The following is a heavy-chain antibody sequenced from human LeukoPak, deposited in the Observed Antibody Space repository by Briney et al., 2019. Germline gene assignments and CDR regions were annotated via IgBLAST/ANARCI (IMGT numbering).Heavy chain of an antibody. V-gene: IGHV1-18*01. CDR2: ISAYNGNT. Sequence: ASVKVSCKASGYTFTSYGISWVRQAPGQGLEWMGWISAYNGNTNYAQKLQGRVTITADKSTRTAYMELSSLRSEDTAVYYCARGSLLWFGESLDYWGQGTLVTVSS. CDR1: GYTFTSYG. CDR3: ARGSLLWFGESLDY. D-gene: IGHD3-10*01. J-gene: IGHJ4*02.